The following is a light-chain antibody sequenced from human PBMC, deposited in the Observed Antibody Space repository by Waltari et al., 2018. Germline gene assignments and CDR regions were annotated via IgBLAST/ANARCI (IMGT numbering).Light chain of an antibody. CDR2: AAS. CDR3: QQSYSTPLT. J-gene: IGKJ4*01. V-gene: IGKV1-39*01. CDR1: QSISSY. Sequence: DIQMTQSPSSLSASVGDRVTITCRASQSISSYLNWYQQKPGQAPKLLIYAASSLQRGVPSRFSGSGSGPDFTLTISSQQPEDFATYYCQQSYSTPLTFGGGTKVEIK.